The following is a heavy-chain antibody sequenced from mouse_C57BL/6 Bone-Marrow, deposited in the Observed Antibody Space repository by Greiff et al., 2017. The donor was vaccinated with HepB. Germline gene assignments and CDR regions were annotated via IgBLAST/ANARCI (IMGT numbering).Heavy chain of an antibody. CDR2: ISSGGSYT. V-gene: IGHV5-6*01. D-gene: IGHD2-10*01. CDR3: ARFCLLYAKDY. CDR1: GFTFSSYG. J-gene: IGHJ4*01. Sequence: EVKLVESGGDLVKPGGSLKLPCAASGFTFSSYGMSWVRQTPDKRLEWVATISSGGSYTYYPDSVKGRCTISRDNAKNTLYLQMSSLKSEYTAMYYCARFCLLYAKDYWGQGPSVTVSA.